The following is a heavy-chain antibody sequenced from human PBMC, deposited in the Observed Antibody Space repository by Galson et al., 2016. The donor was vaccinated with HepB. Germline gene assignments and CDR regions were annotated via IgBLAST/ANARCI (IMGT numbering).Heavy chain of an antibody. CDR1: GFSFSSYD. V-gene: IGHV3-7*03. D-gene: IGHD6-6*01. J-gene: IGHJ4*02. Sequence: SLRLSCAASGFSFSSYDMSWVRQAPGQGLEWVADIKQDGSEKYYVDSVKGRFTISRDNARNTLYLQMNSLRAEDTAVYYCARILRTEARPIFNYWGQGTLVTVSS. CDR3: ARILRTEARPIFNY. CDR2: IKQDGSEK.